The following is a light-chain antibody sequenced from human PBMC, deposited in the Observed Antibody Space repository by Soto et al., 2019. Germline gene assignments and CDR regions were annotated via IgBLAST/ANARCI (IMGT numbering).Light chain of an antibody. J-gene: IGKJ1*01. CDR2: GAS. CDR1: QKVSSS. Sequence: EIVMTQSPATLSVSPGERATPSCRPTQKVSSSWAWYQQKPGQEPTLLIYGASTRATGSPARFSGSGSGTEFTLTISSLQSEDFAVYYCQQYNNWPGTFGQGTKV. CDR3: QQYNNWPGT. V-gene: IGKV3-15*01.